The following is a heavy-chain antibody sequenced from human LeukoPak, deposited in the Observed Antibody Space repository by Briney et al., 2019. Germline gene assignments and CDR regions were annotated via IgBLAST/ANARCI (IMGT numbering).Heavy chain of an antibody. CDR2: IYTSGST. V-gene: IGHV4-4*07. CDR1: GGSISGYY. J-gene: IGHJ6*02. D-gene: IGHD3-10*01. Sequence: PSETLSLTCTVSGGSISGYYWSWIRQPAGKGLEWIGRIYTSGSTNYNPSLKSRVTMSVDTSKNQFSLKLSSVTAADTAVYYCARDKMVREPSDYYYGMDVWGQGTTVTVSS. CDR3: ARDKMVREPSDYYYGMDV.